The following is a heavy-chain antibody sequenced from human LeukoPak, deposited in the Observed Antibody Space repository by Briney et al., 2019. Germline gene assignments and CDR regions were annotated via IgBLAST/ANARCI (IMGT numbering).Heavy chain of an antibody. CDR3: ARAHWIAVAAPRYFDY. Sequence: PSETLSLTCVVYGGSFSDYYWSWIRQPPGKGLEWIGEINHSGRNNYNPSLKSRVTISVDTSKNQFSLRLSSVTAADTAVYYCARAHWIAVAAPRYFDYWGQGTLVTVSS. J-gene: IGHJ4*02. D-gene: IGHD6-19*01. CDR1: GGSFSDYY. V-gene: IGHV4-34*01. CDR2: INHSGRN.